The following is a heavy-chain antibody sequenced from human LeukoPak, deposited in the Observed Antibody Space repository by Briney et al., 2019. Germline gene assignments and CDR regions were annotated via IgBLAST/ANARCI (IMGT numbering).Heavy chain of an antibody. Sequence: ASVKVSCKASGYTFTDYDINWVRQATGPGLEWMGWMNPNSGVTGYAQKFQGRVSMTRDTSVSTAYMELSSLRSEDTAVYFCARGPIYPKSGDYPNYYLDYWGQGTLVTVSS. J-gene: IGHJ4*02. CDR3: ARGPIYPKSGDYPNYYLDY. D-gene: IGHD1-26*01. CDR2: MNPNSGVT. CDR1: GYTFTDYD. V-gene: IGHV1-8*01.